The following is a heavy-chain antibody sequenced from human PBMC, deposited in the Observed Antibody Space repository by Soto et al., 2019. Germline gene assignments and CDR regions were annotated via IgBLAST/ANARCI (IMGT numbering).Heavy chain of an antibody. J-gene: IGHJ4*02. V-gene: IGHV3-49*04. CDR1: GFSFGDYS. Sequence: PGGSLRISCLTSGFSFGDYSLTWARQAPGKGLEWVGFIRSNSYGGTAKYASSVKGRLTISRDDSAGIAYLQMNSLKTEDTAVYYFTEGELQFDSCGPGTLVTVSS. CDR3: TEGELQFDS. D-gene: IGHD1-7*01. CDR2: IRSNSYGGTA.